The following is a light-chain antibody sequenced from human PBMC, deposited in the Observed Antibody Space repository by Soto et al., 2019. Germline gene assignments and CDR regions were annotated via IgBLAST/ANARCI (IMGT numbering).Light chain of an antibody. V-gene: IGLV2-11*01. CDR1: SSDVGGYNY. J-gene: IGLJ2*01. CDR2: EVS. Sequence: QSVLTQPRSVSGSPGQSVTISCTGTSSDVGGYNYVSWYQHHPGKAPKVVIHEVSNRPSGVPDRFSGSKSGNTASLTISGLQAEDEADYHCCSYAGRFTLLFGGGTKVTVL. CDR3: CSYAGRFTLL.